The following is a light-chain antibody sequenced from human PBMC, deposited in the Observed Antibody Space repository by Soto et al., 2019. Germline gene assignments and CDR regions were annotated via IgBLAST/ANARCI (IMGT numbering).Light chain of an antibody. V-gene: IGKV4-1*01. Sequence: DIVMTQSPDSLAVSLGERATINCKSSQSVLYSTNNNNYLAWYQQKPGQPPKLLLYWAPTRESGVPDRFSGSGSGTDFSLTISSLQAEDVAVYYCQQYYATPFTFGPGTKVDI. CDR1: QSVLYSTNNNNY. J-gene: IGKJ3*01. CDR3: QQYYATPFT. CDR2: WAP.